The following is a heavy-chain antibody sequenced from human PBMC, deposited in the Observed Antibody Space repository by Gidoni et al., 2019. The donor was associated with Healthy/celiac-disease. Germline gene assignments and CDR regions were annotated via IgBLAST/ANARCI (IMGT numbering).Heavy chain of an antibody. Sequence: QVQLQESGPGLVQPSETLSLTCTVSGGSISSYYWSWIRQPAGKGLEWIGRIYTSGSTNYNPSLKSRVTMSVDTSKNQFSLKLSSVTAADTAVYYCARANYYGLGSYFLFDYWGQGTLVTVSS. CDR1: GGSISSYY. V-gene: IGHV4-4*07. CDR3: ARANYYGLGSYFLFDY. J-gene: IGHJ4*02. D-gene: IGHD3-10*01. CDR2: IYTSGST.